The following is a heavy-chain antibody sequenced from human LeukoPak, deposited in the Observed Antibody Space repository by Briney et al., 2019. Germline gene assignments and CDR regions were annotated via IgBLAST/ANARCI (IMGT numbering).Heavy chain of an antibody. CDR2: IGDSGGST. D-gene: IGHD6-6*01. Sequence: GGSLGLSCAASGFTFSYHAMSWVRQAPGKGLEWVSVIGDSGGSTYYADSVKGRFTISRDNSKNTLYLQMNSLRADDTAVYHCAKGGASSPYTYIDVWGKGTTVIVSS. CDR3: AKGGASSPYTYIDV. CDR1: GFTFSYHA. J-gene: IGHJ6*04. V-gene: IGHV3-23*01.